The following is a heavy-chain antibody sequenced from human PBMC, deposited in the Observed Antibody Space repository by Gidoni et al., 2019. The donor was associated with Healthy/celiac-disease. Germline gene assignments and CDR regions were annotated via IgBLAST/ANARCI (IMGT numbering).Heavy chain of an antibody. CDR2: ICYDGSNK. CDR3: ARELESCSSTSFYIMDV. V-gene: IGHV3-33*01. CDR1: GFTFRSYG. D-gene: IGHD2-2*02. Sequence: QVQLVESGGGVVQPGRSLRLSCAASGFTFRSYGRHWVRQAPVKGLECVAFICYDGSNKYYADSVKGRFTISRDNSKNTLSLQMNSLRAEDTAVYYCARELESCSSTSFYIMDVWGQGTTVTVSS. J-gene: IGHJ6*02.